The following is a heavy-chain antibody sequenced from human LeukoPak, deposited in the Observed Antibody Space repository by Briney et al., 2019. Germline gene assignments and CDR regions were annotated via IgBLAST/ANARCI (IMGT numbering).Heavy chain of an antibody. CDR3: ARPYSSSWPYYYYYMDV. V-gene: IGHV4-39*01. Sequence: SETLSLTCTVSGGSISSYYWGWIRQPPGNGLEWIGSIYYSGSTCYNPSLKSRVTISVDTSKNQFSLKLSSVTAADTAVYYCARPYSSSWPYYYYYMDVWGKGTTVNVSS. CDR1: GGSISSYY. J-gene: IGHJ6*03. D-gene: IGHD6-13*01. CDR2: IYYSGST.